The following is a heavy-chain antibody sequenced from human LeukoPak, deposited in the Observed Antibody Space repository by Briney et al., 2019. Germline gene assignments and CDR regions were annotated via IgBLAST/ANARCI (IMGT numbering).Heavy chain of an antibody. CDR3: ARGRESPFGP. CDR2: IYYSGCT. V-gene: IGHV4-59*01. CDR1: GGSISSYY. J-gene: IGHJ5*02. Sequence: PSETLSLTCTVSGGSISSYYWSWIRQPPGKGLEWIGYIYYSGCTNYNPSLKSRVTISVDTSKNQFSLKLSSVTAADTAVYYCARGRESPFGPWGQGTLVTVSS.